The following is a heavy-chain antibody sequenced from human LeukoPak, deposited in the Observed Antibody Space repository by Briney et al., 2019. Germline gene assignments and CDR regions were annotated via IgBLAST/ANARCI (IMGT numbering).Heavy chain of an antibody. J-gene: IGHJ6*02. CDR3: ARGLYGSGSYLYYYYYGMDV. V-gene: IGHV3-53*04. Sequence: GGSLRLSCAASGFTVSSNYMSWVRQAPGKGLEWVSVIYSGGSTYYADSVKGRFTISRHNSKNTLYLQMNSLRAADTAVYYCARGLYGSGSYLYYYYYGMDVWGQGTTVTVSS. CDR2: IYSGGST. D-gene: IGHD3-10*01. CDR1: GFTVSSNY.